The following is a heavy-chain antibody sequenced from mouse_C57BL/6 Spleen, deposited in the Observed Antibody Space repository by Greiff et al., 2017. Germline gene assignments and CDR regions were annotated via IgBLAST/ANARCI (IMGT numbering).Heavy chain of an antibody. Sequence: DVMLVESGGGLVKPGGSLKLSCAASGFTFSSYTMSWVRQTPEKRLEWVATISGGGGNTYYPDSVKGRFTISRDNAKNTLYLQMSSLRSEDTALYYCARHVVDGYYDGYAMDYWGQGTSVTVSS. CDR3: ARHVVDGYYDGYAMDY. CDR2: ISGGGGNT. J-gene: IGHJ4*01. D-gene: IGHD2-3*01. V-gene: IGHV5-9*01. CDR1: GFTFSSYT.